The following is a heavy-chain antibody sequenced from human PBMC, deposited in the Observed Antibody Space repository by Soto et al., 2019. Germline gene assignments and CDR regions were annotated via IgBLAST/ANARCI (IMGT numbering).Heavy chain of an antibody. CDR1: GFTVNNNF. D-gene: IGHD1-1*01. V-gene: IGHV3-66*01. Sequence: EVQLVESGGGLVQPGESLRLSCAASGFTVNNNFMNWVRQAPGKGLEWVSGIYSDGVACYAYSVKGRFTISRDNSKNTMYLQMDSLRAEDTAVYYCATLLEWGKGTLVTGSA. CDR3: ATLLE. CDR2: IYSDGVA. J-gene: IGHJ4*02.